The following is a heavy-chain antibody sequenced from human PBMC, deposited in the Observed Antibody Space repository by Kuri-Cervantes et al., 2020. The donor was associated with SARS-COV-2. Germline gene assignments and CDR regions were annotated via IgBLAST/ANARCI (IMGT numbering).Heavy chain of an antibody. Sequence: ASVKVSCKASGGTFSSYAISWVRQAPGQGLEWMGIINPSGGTTNYAQKFQGRVTMTRDTSTSTVYMELSSLRSEDTAVYYCARLAGSGWFPDAFDIWGQGTMVTVS. CDR1: GGTFSSYA. V-gene: IGHV1-46*01. CDR3: ARLAGSGWFPDAFDI. J-gene: IGHJ3*02. D-gene: IGHD6-19*01. CDR2: INPSGGTT.